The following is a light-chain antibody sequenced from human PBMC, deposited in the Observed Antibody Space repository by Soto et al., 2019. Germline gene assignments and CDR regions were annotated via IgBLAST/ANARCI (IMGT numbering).Light chain of an antibody. CDR3: QQYGGSPPYT. CDR1: QSVSSSY. CDR2: GAS. Sequence: EIVLTQSPGTLSLSPGERVTLSCRASQSVSSSYLAWYQQKPAQAPRLLIYGASNRATGIPDRFSGSGSGTNFTLTISRLEPEDFAVYYCQQYGGSPPYTFGQGTKPEIK. J-gene: IGKJ2*01. V-gene: IGKV3-20*01.